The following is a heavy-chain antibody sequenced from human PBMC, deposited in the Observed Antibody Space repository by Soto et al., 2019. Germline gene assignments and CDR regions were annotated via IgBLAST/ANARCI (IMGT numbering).Heavy chain of an antibody. Sequence: ASVKVSCKASGYTFTGYYMHWVRQAPGQGLEWMGWINPNSGGTNYAQKFQGWVTMTRDTSISTAYMELSRLRSDDTAVYYCARDSAYYFWSGYSYYYGMDVWGQGTTVTVSS. CDR2: INPNSGGT. CDR1: GYTFTGYY. D-gene: IGHD3-3*01. V-gene: IGHV1-2*04. CDR3: ARDSAYYFWSGYSYYYGMDV. J-gene: IGHJ6*02.